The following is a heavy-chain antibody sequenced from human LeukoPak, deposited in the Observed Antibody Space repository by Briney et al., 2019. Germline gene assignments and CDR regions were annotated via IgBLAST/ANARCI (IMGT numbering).Heavy chain of an antibody. CDR1: GSTFSSAW. V-gene: IGHV4-34*01. Sequence: GSLRLSCAASGSTFSSAWMTWVRQAPGKGLEWIGEINHSGSTNYNPSLKSRVTISVDTSKNQFSLKLSSVTAADTAVYYCARGPTLFDWLLWRLDAFDIWGQGTMVTVSS. CDR2: INHSGST. J-gene: IGHJ3*02. CDR3: ARGPTLFDWLLWRLDAFDI. D-gene: IGHD3-9*01.